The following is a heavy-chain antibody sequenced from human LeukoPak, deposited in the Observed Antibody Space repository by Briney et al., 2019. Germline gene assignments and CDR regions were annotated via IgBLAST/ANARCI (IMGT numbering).Heavy chain of an antibody. J-gene: IGHJ4*02. CDR2: INHSGST. Sequence: SGGSLRLSCAASGFTFSSYGMSWIRQPPGKGLEWIGEINHSGSTNYNPSLKSRVTISVDTSKNQFSLKLSSVTAADTAVYYCSRAEISIRDGYNYWGQGTLVTVSS. CDR1: GFTFSSYG. V-gene: IGHV4-34*01. D-gene: IGHD5-24*01. CDR3: SRAEISIRDGYNY.